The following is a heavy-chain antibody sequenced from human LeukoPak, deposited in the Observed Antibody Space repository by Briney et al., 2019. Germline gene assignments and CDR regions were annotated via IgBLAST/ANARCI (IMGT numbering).Heavy chain of an antibody. CDR2: IYYSGST. CDR3: ARPVTTFGVVTYYYFDY. Sequence: SETLSLTCTVSGGSISSYYWSWIRQPPGKGLEWIGYIYYSGSTNYNPSLKSRVTISVDTSKNQFSLKLSSVTAADTAVYYCARPVTTFGVVTYYYFDYWGQGTLVTVSS. CDR1: GGSISSYY. V-gene: IGHV4-59*08. J-gene: IGHJ4*02. D-gene: IGHD3-3*01.